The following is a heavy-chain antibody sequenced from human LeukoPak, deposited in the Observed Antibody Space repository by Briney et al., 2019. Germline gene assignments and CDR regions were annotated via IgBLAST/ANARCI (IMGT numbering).Heavy chain of an antibody. CDR3: VRDAFSPDAFDI. CDR1: GFTFSSYS. V-gene: IGHV3-21*01. CDR2: ISTSSSYI. Sequence: GGSLRLSCAASGFTFSSYSMNWVRQAPGKGLEWVSSISTSSSYIYSADSVKGRFTISRDNAKNSLYLQMNSLRAEDTAVYYCVRDAFSPDAFDIWGQGTMVTVSS. J-gene: IGHJ3*02.